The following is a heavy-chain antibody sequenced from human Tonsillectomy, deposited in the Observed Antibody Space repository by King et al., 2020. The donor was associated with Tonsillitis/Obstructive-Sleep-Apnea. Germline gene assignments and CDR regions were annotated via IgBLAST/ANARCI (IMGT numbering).Heavy chain of an antibody. J-gene: IGHJ4*02. CDR1: GFTFGDYA. D-gene: IGHD2-2*01. CDR2: IRSKAYGGTT. CDR3: TSLFSLYCSSTSCYPSDY. V-gene: IGHV3-49*04. Sequence: VQLVESGGGLVQPGRSLRLSCTASGFTFGDYAMSWVRQAPGKGLEWVGFIRSKAYGGTTEYAASVKGRFTISRDDSKSIAYLQMNSLKTEDTAVYYCTSLFSLYCSSTSCYPSDYWGQGTLVTVSS.